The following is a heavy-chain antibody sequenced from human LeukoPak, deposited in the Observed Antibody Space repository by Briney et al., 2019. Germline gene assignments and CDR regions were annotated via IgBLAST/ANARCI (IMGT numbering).Heavy chain of an antibody. V-gene: IGHV4-38-2*02. CDR2: IYHRGNT. J-gene: IGHJ3*02. Sequence: SETLSLTCTVSGYSISSGYYWGWLRQPPGKGLEWIGNIYHRGNTYYNVSLHSRLTISLDTSNNQFSLNLDSVTAADTAVFYCARLSVSLNAFDMWGQGTMVTVSS. D-gene: IGHD5/OR15-5a*01. CDR1: GYSISSGYY. CDR3: ARLSVSLNAFDM.